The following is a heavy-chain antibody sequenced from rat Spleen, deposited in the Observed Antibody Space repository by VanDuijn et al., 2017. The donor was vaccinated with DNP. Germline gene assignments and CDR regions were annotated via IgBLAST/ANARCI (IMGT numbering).Heavy chain of an antibody. J-gene: IGHJ3*01. CDR3: ASGSYYGYKWFAY. Sequence: EVQLVESGGDLVQPGRSLKLSCVASGFTFTNYGMAWVRQAPTKGLEWVAAISAGDGKTYYRDSVQGRFTISRDNAKNTQYLQMDSLRSEDSATYYCASGSYYGYKWFAYWGQGTLVTVSS. CDR2: ISAGDGKT. V-gene: IGHV5S13*01. CDR1: GFTFTNYG. D-gene: IGHD1-9*01.